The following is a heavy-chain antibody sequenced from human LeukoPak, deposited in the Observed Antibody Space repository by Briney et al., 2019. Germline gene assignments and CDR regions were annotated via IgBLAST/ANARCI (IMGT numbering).Heavy chain of an antibody. Sequence: GGSLRLSCAASGFTFSSYGMHWVRQAPGKGLEWVAFIRYDGSNKYYADSVKGRFTISRDNSKNTLYLQMNSLRAEDTAVYYCASDNLQIGYSSGEYFQHWGQGTLVTVSS. CDR1: GFTFSSYG. J-gene: IGHJ1*01. CDR2: IRYDGSNK. CDR3: ASDNLQIGYSSGEYFQH. V-gene: IGHV3-30*02. D-gene: IGHD6-19*01.